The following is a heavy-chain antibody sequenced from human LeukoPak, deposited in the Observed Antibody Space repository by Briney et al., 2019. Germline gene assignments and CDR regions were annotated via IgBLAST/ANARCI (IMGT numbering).Heavy chain of an antibody. CDR3: ARGHHCSGGSCYWVDY. V-gene: IGHV4-61*05. Sequence: SETLSLTCTVSGGSISSSSYYWGWIRQPPGKGLEWIGYIYYSGSTNYNPSLKSRVTISVDTSKNQFSLKLSSVTAADTAVYYCARGHHCSGGSCYWVDYWGQGTLVTVSS. D-gene: IGHD2-15*01. CDR2: IYYSGST. J-gene: IGHJ4*02. CDR1: GGSISSSSYY.